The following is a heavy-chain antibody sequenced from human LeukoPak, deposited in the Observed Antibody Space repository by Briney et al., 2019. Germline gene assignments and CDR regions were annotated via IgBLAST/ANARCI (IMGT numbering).Heavy chain of an antibody. J-gene: IGHJ5*02. CDR1: GGSFSGYY. D-gene: IGHD6-6*01. V-gene: IGHV4-34*01. CDR2: INHSGST. CDR3: ARVPSIAARPDLNWFDP. Sequence: PSETLSLTCAVYGGSFSGYYWSWIRQPPGKGLEWIGEINHSGSTNYNPSLKSRVTISVDTSKNQFSLKLSSVTAAYTAVYYCARVPSIAARPDLNWFDPWGQGTLVTVSS.